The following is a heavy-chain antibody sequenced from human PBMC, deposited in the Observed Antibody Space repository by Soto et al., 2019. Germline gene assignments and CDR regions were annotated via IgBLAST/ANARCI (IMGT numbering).Heavy chain of an antibody. CDR3: ARFSPRDAFDI. J-gene: IGHJ3*02. CDR1: GGSISSGGYY. V-gene: IGHV4-31*02. Sequence: SETLSLTXTVSGGSISSGGYYWSWIRQHPGKGLEWIGYIYYSGSTYYNPSLKSRVTISVDTSKNQFSLKLSSVTAADTAVYYCARFSPRDAFDIWGQGTMVTVSS. CDR2: IYYSGST.